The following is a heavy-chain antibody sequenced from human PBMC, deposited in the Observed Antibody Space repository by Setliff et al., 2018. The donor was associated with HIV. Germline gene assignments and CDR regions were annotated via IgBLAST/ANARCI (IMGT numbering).Heavy chain of an antibody. CDR3: ASTAMASFDY. V-gene: IGHV4-39*01. Sequence: SETLSLTCTVSGGSISSSSYYWGWIRQPPGKGLEWIGSIYYSGSRYYNPSLNSRVTISVDTSKNQFSLKLSSVTAADTAVYYCASTAMASFDYWGQGTLVTVSS. D-gene: IGHD5-18*01. CDR1: GGSISSSSYY. CDR2: IYYSGSR. J-gene: IGHJ4*02.